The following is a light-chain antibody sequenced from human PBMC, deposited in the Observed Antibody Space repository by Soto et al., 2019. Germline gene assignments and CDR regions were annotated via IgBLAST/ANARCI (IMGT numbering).Light chain of an antibody. V-gene: IGKV1-5*03. J-gene: IGKJ1*01. CDR2: HSS. CDR3: QQYSRYSPT. Sequence: DIQMTQSPSTLSASLGDRVTITCRASESLSAWLAWFQQKPGRAPKLLIYHSSILEGGVPSRFSGSGSGTEFTLTISSLQPDDFAYYHCQQYSRYSPTFGQGTKVEL. CDR1: ESLSAW.